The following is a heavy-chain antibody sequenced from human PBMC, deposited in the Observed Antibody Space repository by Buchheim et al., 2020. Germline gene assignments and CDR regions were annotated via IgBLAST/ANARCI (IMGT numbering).Heavy chain of an antibody. Sequence: QVQLQESGPGLVKPSGTLSLTCAVSGDSISSDNWWSWVRQPPGQGLEWIAEVYHSGITNYNPSLKSRVTISLDKSQNQFSLKLTSMTAADTAVYYCASVSFYGDSNFDCWGQGTL. J-gene: IGHJ4*02. D-gene: IGHD4-17*01. CDR1: GDSISSDNW. CDR2: VYHSGIT. CDR3: ASVSFYGDSNFDC. V-gene: IGHV4-4*02.